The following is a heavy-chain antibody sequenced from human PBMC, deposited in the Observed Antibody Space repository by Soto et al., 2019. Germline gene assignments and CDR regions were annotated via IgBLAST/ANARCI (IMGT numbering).Heavy chain of an antibody. D-gene: IGHD1-26*01. CDR2: ISYDGSNK. J-gene: IGHJ3*02. Sequence: GGSLRLSCAASGFTFSSYAMHWVRQAPGKGLEWVAVISYDGSNKYYADSVKGRFTISRDNSKNTLYLQMNSLRAEDTAVYYCARARNQNLGGAFDIWGQGTMVTVSS. CDR3: ARARNQNLGGAFDI. CDR1: GFTFSSYA. V-gene: IGHV3-30*04.